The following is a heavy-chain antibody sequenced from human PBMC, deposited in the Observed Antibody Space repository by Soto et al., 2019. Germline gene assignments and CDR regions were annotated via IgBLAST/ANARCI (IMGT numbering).Heavy chain of an antibody. D-gene: IGHD5-12*01. J-gene: IGHJ6*02. CDR3: AREGVAPYYYYGMYV. V-gene: IGHV1-18*01. CDR2: ISTYNGDT. Sequence: QVQLVQSGAELKKPGASVKVSCKASGYTVTRSGISWVRQAPGQGREWMGWISTYNGDTNYAQTFQGRVTMTTDTSKSTVYMELRSLRSDDTAVYYCAREGVAPYYYYGMYVWGQGTPVTVYS. CDR1: GYTVTRSG.